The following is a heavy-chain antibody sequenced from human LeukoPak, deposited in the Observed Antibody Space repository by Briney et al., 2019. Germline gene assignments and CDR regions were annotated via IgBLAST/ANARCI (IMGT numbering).Heavy chain of an antibody. CDR1: GFTFSSHW. V-gene: IGHV3-7*01. J-gene: IGHJ4*02. CDR2: INQDGSEK. D-gene: IGHD2-15*01. CDR3: ARDHVVDGLVFDY. Sequence: GGPLRLSCTASGFTFSSHWMSWVRQAPGKGLEWVANINQDGSEKYYVDSVKGRFTISRDKAKNSLYLQMNSLRAEDTAIYYCARDHVVDGLVFDYWGQGALVTVSS.